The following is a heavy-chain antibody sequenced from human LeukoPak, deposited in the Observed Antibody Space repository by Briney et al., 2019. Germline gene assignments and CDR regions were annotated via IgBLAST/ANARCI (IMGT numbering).Heavy chain of an antibody. CDR1: GVSISSSSYY. J-gene: IGHJ4*02. Sequence: SETLSLTCTVSGVSISSSSYYWGWIRQPPGKGLEWIGYIYYSGSTNYNPSLKSRVTISVDTSKNQFSLKLSSVTAADTAVYYCARGVTMVRGVIIDYWGQGTLVTVSS. CDR3: ARGVTMVRGVIIDY. CDR2: IYYSGST. V-gene: IGHV4-61*05. D-gene: IGHD3-10*01.